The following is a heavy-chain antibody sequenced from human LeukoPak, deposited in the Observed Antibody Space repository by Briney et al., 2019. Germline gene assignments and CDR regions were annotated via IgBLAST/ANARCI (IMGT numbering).Heavy chain of an antibody. D-gene: IGHD3-10*01. CDR3: AKGEMVRGVTPDFDY. CDR1: GFTFDDYA. Sequence: GGSLRLSCAASGFTFDDYAMHWVRQAPGKGLEWVSLISWDGGSTYYADSVKGRFTISRDNSKNSLYLQMNSLRAEDTALYYCAKGEMVRGVTPDFDYWGQGTLVTVSS. CDR2: ISWDGGST. V-gene: IGHV3-43D*03. J-gene: IGHJ4*02.